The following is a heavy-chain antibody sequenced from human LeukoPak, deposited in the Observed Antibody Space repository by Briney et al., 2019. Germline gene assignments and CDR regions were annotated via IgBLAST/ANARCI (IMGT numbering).Heavy chain of an antibody. J-gene: IGHJ4*02. V-gene: IGHV1-46*01. CDR2: INPSGGST. CDR1: GYTFTIHY. CDR3: ARDSLYGVVDY. D-gene: IGHD4-17*01. Sequence: ASVTVSCTTSGYTFTIHYIHWVRQAPGQGLEWMGIINPSGGSTSYAQKFQGRVTMTRDTSTSTVYMYLSSLRSEDTAVYYCARDSLYGVVDYWGQGTLVTVSS.